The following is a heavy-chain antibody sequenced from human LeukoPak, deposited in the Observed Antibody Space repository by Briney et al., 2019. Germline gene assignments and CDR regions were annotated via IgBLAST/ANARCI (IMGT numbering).Heavy chain of an antibody. J-gene: IGHJ3*02. Sequence: SGPTLVKPTQTLTLTYTFSGFSLSTSGVGVGWIRQPPGKALEWLALIYWNDDKRYSPSLKSRLTITKDTSKNQVVLTMTNMDPVDTATYYCAHRQDPHYDILTGFRRGALDIWGQGTMVTVSS. V-gene: IGHV2-5*01. CDR1: GFSLSTSGVG. CDR3: AHRQDPHYDILTGFRRGALDI. D-gene: IGHD3-9*01. CDR2: IYWNDDK.